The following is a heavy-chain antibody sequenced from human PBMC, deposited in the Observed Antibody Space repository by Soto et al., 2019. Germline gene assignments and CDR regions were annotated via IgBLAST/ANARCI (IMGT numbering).Heavy chain of an antibody. CDR2: IIPIFGTA. CDR3: ARDQQRYYDILTGYYPRDYYYYGMDV. Sequence: QVQLVQSGAEVKKPGSSVKVSCKASGGTFSSYAISWVRQAPGQGLEWMGGIIPIFGTANYAQKFQGRVTITADESTGTAYMELSSLRSEDTAVYYCARDQQRYYDILTGYYPRDYYYYGMDVWGQGTTVTVSS. D-gene: IGHD3-9*01. CDR1: GGTFSSYA. J-gene: IGHJ6*02. V-gene: IGHV1-69*01.